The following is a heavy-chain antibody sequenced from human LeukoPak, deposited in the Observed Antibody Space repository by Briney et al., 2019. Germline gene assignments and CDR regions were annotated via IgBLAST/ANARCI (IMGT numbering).Heavy chain of an antibody. CDR1: GFTFSSYA. Sequence: GGSLRLSCAASGFTFSSYAMHWVRQAPGKGLEWVAVISYDGSNKYYADSVKGRFTISRDNSKNTLYLQMNSLRAEDTAVYYCAKDLGVVASSGSSFDYWGQGTLVTVSS. D-gene: IGHD3-10*01. V-gene: IGHV3-30*04. CDR2: ISYDGSNK. J-gene: IGHJ4*02. CDR3: AKDLGVVASSGSSFDY.